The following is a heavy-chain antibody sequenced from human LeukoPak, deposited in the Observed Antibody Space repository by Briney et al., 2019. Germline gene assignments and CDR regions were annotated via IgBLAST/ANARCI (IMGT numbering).Heavy chain of an antibody. Sequence: ASVKVSCKASGYTFTCYGLSWVRQAPGQGLEWMGWINNYNGNTDYAQKVQGRVTMTTDTSTSTDYMELRSLGSDDTAVYYCARGKFGELLLDCWGQGTLVTVSS. CDR1: GYTFTCYG. D-gene: IGHD3-10*01. V-gene: IGHV1-18*01. CDR3: ARGKFGELLLDC. J-gene: IGHJ4*02. CDR2: INNYNGNT.